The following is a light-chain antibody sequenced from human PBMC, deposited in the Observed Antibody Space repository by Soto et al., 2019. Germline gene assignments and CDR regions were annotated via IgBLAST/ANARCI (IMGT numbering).Light chain of an antibody. CDR1: QSVSSSY. J-gene: IGKJ2*01. CDR3: QQYRSSPPMYT. V-gene: IGKV3-20*01. CDR2: GAS. Sequence: EIVLTQSPGTLSLSPGERATLSCRASQSVSSSYLGWYQQKPGQAPRLLIYGASSRTTGIPDRFSGSGSGTDFPLTISRLEPEDFAVYYCQQYRSSPPMYTFGQGTKLEIK.